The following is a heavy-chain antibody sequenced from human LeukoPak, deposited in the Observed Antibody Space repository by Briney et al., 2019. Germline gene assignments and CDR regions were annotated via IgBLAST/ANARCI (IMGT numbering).Heavy chain of an antibody. CDR1: GGSISSGDYY. Sequence: PSETLSLTCTVSGGSISSGDYYWSWIRQPPGKGLEWIGYIYYSGSTYYNPSLKSRVTISVGTSKNQFSLKLSSVTAADTAVYYCAKGDYYGSGSYSPGFDPWGQGTLVTVSS. D-gene: IGHD3-10*01. J-gene: IGHJ5*02. CDR2: IYYSGST. V-gene: IGHV4-30-4*01. CDR3: AKGDYYGSGSYSPGFDP.